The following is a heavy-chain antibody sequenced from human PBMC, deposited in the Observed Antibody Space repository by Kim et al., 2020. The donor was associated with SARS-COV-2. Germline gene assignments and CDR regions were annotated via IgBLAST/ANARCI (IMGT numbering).Heavy chain of an antibody. V-gene: IGHV3-7*01. Sequence: GGSLRLSCVASGFMFSSPWMTWVRQAPGKGLEWVANIQQDGNEKYYVDSVKGRFTISRDNARNSLYLQMNSLRAEDTAVYYCARGQEPEEYLYYGMDVWGHGTTVTVSS. D-gene: IGHD3-9*01. CDR1: GFMFSSPW. CDR2: IQQDGNEK. CDR3: ARGQEPEEYLYYGMDV. J-gene: IGHJ6*02.